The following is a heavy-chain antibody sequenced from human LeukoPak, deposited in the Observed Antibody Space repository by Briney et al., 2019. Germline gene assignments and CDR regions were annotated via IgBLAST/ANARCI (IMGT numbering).Heavy chain of an antibody. J-gene: IGHJ3*02. D-gene: IGHD5-24*01. V-gene: IGHV1-46*01. CDR3: ARVRDGYNDAYDI. CDR2: VNPSGDST. Sequence: ASVKVSCKASGYTFTGYYIHWLRQAPGQGLEWMGIVNPSGDSTNYAQDFQGRVTLTGDTSTSTVYMELSSLRSEDTAVYYCARVRDGYNDAYDIWGQGTMVTVTS. CDR1: GYTFTGYY.